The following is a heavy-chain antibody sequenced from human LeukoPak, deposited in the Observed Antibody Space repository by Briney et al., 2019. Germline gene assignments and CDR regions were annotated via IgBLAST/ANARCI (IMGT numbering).Heavy chain of an antibody. CDR1: WFTVISND. CDR2: IYSGGST. Sequence: AGWSLRLSCAASWFTVISNDINSVRRAPGKGLEWVAVIYSGGSTYYAHSVKGRFTISRANSKIKLYLQMNSLRAEDTAVYYCANIYYWGPGTLVTVSS. D-gene: IGHD2-21*01. CDR3: ANIYY. J-gene: IGHJ4*02. V-gene: IGHV3-53*01.